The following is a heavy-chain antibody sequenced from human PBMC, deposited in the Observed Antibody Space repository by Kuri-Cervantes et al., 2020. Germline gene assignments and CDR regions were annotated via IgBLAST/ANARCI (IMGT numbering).Heavy chain of an antibody. V-gene: IGHV4-39*07. CDR3: ARALVMGWFDP. J-gene: IGHJ5*02. Sequence: ESLKISCTVSGGSISSSSYYWGWIRQPPGKGLEWIGSIYYSGSTYYNPSLKSRVTISVDRSKNQFSLKLSSVTAADTAVYYCARALVMGWFDPWGQGTLVTVSS. D-gene: IGHD2-21*01. CDR1: GGSISSSSYY. CDR2: IYYSGST.